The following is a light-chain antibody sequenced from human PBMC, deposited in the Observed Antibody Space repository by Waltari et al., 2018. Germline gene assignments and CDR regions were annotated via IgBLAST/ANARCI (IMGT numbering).Light chain of an antibody. J-gene: IGKJ4*01. Sequence: EIVMTQSPATLSVSPGDRANLSCRASQSVSSNLAWYQQKPGQAPRLLIYDVSTRATGIPARFSGSGSGTDFTLTISSLQSEDFAVYYCQQYNNWPKLTFGGGTKVDIK. V-gene: IGKV3-15*01. CDR1: QSVSSN. CDR2: DVS. CDR3: QQYNNWPKLT.